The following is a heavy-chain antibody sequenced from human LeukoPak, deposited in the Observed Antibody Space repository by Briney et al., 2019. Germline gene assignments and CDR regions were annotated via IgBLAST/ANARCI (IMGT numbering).Heavy chain of an antibody. CDR3: AKSGLLDPYGMDV. D-gene: IGHD2-21*01. CDR2: ISWDGGST. V-gene: IGHV3-43*01. Sequence: GRSLTLSWAAAGPTFDDYTMHWVRHAPGKGMGWVSLISWDGGSTYYADSVKGRFTISRDNSKNSLYLQMNSLRTEDTALYYCAKSGLLDPYGMDVWGQGTTVTVSS. CDR1: GPTFDDYT. J-gene: IGHJ6*02.